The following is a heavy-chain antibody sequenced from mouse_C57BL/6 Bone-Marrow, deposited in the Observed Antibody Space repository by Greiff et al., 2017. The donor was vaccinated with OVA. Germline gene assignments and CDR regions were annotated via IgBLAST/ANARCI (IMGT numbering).Heavy chain of an antibody. CDR2: ISSGGSYT. V-gene: IGHV5-6*02. CDR1: GFTFSSYG. CDR3: ARRWDVDY. D-gene: IGHD4-1*01. J-gene: IGHJ2*01. Sequence: DVKLVESGGDLVKPGGSLKLSCAASGFTFSSYGMSWVRQTPDKRLEWVATISSGGSYTYYPDSVKGRFTISRDNAKNTLYLQMSSLKSEDTAMYYCARRWDVDYWGQGTTLTVSS.